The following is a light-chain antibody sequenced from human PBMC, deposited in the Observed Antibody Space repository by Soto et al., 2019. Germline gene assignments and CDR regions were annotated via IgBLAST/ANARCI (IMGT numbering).Light chain of an antibody. Sequence: DIQMTQSPSTLSGSVGDRVTITFRASQTISSWLAWYQQKPGKAPKLLIYKASTLKSGVPSRFSGSGSGTEFTLTISSLQPDDFATYYCQQLRSYPSTFGGGTKVDIK. J-gene: IGKJ4*01. V-gene: IGKV1-5*03. CDR3: QQLRSYPST. CDR1: QTISSW. CDR2: KAS.